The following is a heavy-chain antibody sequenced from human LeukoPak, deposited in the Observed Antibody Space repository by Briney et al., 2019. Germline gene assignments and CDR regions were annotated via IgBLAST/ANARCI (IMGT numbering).Heavy chain of an antibody. Sequence: SETLSLTCTVSGGSISSYYWSWIRQPPGKGLEWIGYIYYSGNTNYNPSPKSRVTISLDTSKNQFSLKLSSVTAADTAVYYCARTGGYNFWVPFDYWGQGTLVTVSS. CDR1: GGSISSYY. V-gene: IGHV4-59*01. CDR3: ARTGGYNFWVPFDY. CDR2: IYYSGNT. J-gene: IGHJ4*02. D-gene: IGHD5-24*01.